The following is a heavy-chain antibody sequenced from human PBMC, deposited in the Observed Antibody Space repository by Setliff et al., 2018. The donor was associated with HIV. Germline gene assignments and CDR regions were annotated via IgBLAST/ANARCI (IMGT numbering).Heavy chain of an antibody. Sequence: SETLSLTCTVSGGSISSSSYYWGWIRQPPGKGLEWIGTIYYSGSTYSNPSLKSRVTMSVDTSKSQFSLKLISVTAADTAVYYCARREYSSSSPPFDYWGQRTLVTVSS. D-gene: IGHD6-6*01. CDR3: ARREYSSSSPPFDY. J-gene: IGHJ4*02. V-gene: IGHV4-39*01. CDR1: GGSISSSSYY. CDR2: IYYSGST.